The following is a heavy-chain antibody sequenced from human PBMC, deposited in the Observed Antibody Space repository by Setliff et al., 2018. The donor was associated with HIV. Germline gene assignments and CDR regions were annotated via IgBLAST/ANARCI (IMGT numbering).Heavy chain of an antibody. CDR3: VRHRSAVAGTRIGYCYYMGV. V-gene: IGHV5-51*01. Sequence: GESPKISCEAYGYTFTNYWIGWVRQMPGKGLEWMGIIYPGDSDTIYSPSFQGQVTISADKSITTAYLQWSSLKASDTAIYYCVRHRSAVAGTRIGYCYYMGVWGKGTTVTVSS. D-gene: IGHD6-19*01. J-gene: IGHJ6*03. CDR1: GYTFTNYW. CDR2: IYPGDSDT.